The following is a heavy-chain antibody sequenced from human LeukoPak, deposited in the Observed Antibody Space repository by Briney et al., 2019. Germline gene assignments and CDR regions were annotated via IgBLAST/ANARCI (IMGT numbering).Heavy chain of an antibody. D-gene: IGHD2-15*01. Sequence: GGSLRLSCAASGFTFSTYAMSWVRQVPGKGLEWVSGISNTAGFTYYADSVKGRFTISRDNSKNTLYLQLNSLRAEDTAVYYCAKSNYYCSDSCQPDDAFDVWGQGTMVTVSS. V-gene: IGHV3-23*01. J-gene: IGHJ3*01. CDR2: ISNTAGFT. CDR3: AKSNYYCSDSCQPDDAFDV. CDR1: GFTFSTYA.